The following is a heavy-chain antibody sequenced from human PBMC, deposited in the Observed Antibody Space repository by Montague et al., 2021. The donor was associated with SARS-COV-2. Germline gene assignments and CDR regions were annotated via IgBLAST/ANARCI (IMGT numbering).Heavy chain of an antibody. Sequence: CAISGDSVSSNIATWNWIRQSPSRGLEWLGRTYYRSKWYNDYAESVKSRITIDPDTSKHQFSLHLNSVTPEDTAVYYCARIPVGRKYYFDFWGQGTLVTVSS. V-gene: IGHV6-1*01. CDR1: GDSVSSNIAT. J-gene: IGHJ4*02. CDR2: TYYRSKWYN. D-gene: IGHD2-2*01. CDR3: ARIPVGRKYYFDF.